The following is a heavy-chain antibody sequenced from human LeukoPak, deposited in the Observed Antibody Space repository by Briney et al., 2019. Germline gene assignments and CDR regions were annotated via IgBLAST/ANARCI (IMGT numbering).Heavy chain of an antibody. V-gene: IGHV1-69*13. CDR1: GGTFSNYA. J-gene: IGHJ4*02. Sequence: ASVKVSCKASGGTFSNYAISWVRQAPGQGLEWMGGIIPIFGTANNAQKSQGRVTITADESTSTAYMELSSLRSEDTAVYYCAKDGTRIVGATKFSDYWGQGTLVTVSS. CDR3: AKDGTRIVGATKFSDY. D-gene: IGHD1-26*01. CDR2: IIPIFGTA.